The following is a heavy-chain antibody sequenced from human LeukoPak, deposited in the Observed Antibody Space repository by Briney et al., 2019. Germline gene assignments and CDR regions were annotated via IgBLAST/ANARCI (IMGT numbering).Heavy chain of an antibody. Sequence: GASVKVSCKASGYTFTSYGFTWVRQAPGQGLEWMAWISAYNGNTNYAQKLQGRVTMTTDTSTRTAYMELRSLRADDTAVYYCARSDSSGRYGGYYYYYMDVWGKGTTVTVSS. J-gene: IGHJ6*03. CDR3: ARSDSSGRYGGYYYYYMDV. D-gene: IGHD6-19*01. V-gene: IGHV1-18*01. CDR2: ISAYNGNT. CDR1: GYTFTSYG.